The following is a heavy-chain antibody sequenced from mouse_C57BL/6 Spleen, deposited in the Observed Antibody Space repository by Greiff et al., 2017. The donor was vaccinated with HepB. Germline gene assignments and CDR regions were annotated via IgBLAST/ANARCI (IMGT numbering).Heavy chain of an antibody. CDR3: ARSLARSYYFDY. CDR2: IDPNSGGT. D-gene: IGHD6-1*01. Sequence: QVHVKQPGAELVKPGASVKLSCKASGYTFTSYWMHWVKQRPGRGLEWIGRIDPNSGGTKYNEKFKGKATLTGDKPSSTAYMQLSSLTSEDSAVYYCARSLARSYYFDYWGRGTTLTVSS. CDR1: GYTFTSYW. V-gene: IGHV1-72*01. J-gene: IGHJ2*01.